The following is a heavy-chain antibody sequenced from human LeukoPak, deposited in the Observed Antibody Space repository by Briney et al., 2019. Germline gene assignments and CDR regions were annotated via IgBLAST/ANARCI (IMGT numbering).Heavy chain of an antibody. V-gene: IGHV1-18*04. CDR3: ARTNLDCKNGVCYDY. Sequence: ASVKVSCKASGYTFTSYYIHWVRQAPGQGLEWMGWISGYNGNTYYAQKFQGRVTVTTDTSTSTAYMDLRSLRSDDTAVYYCARTNLDCKNGVCYDYWGQGTPVTVSS. J-gene: IGHJ4*02. D-gene: IGHD2-8*01. CDR1: GYTFTSYY. CDR2: ISGYNGNT.